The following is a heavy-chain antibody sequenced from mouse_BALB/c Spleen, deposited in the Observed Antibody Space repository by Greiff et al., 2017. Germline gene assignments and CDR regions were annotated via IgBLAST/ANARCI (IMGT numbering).Heavy chain of an antibody. CDR3: ARRDGSSSLFAY. CDR2: ISSGGGST. CDR1: GFAFSSYD. D-gene: IGHD1-1*01. V-gene: IGHV5-12-1*01. Sequence: EVHLVESGGGLVKPGGSLKLSCAAPGFAFSSYDMSWVRQTPEKRLEWVAYISSGGGSTYYPDTVKGRFTISRDNAKNTLYLQMSSLKSEDTAMYYCARRDGSSSLFAYWGQGTLVTVSA. J-gene: IGHJ3*01.